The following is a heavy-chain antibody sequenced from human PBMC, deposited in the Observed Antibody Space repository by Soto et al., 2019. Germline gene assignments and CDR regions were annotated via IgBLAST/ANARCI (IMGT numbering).Heavy chain of an antibody. D-gene: IGHD2-21*01. CDR3: ARDFVGDYYGMDV. CDR1: GFTFSSYS. J-gene: IGHJ6*02. Sequence: GESLKISCAASGFTFSSYSMNWVRQAPGKGLEWVSYISSSSSTIYYADSVKGRFTISRDNAKNSLYLQMNSLRDEDTAVYYCARDFVGDYYGMDVWGQGTTVTVSS. V-gene: IGHV3-48*02. CDR2: ISSSSSTI.